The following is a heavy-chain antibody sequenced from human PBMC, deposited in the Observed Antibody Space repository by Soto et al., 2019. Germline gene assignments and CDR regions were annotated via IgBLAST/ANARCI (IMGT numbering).Heavy chain of an antibody. CDR3: ARGIQLWLGYYFDY. J-gene: IGHJ4*02. D-gene: IGHD5-18*01. CDR1: GFTFSSYA. Sequence: QVQLVESGGGVVQPGRSLRLSCAASGFTFSSYAMHWVRQAPGKGLEWVAVISYDGSNKYYADSVKGRFTISRDNSKNTLYLQMNSLRAEDTAVHYCARGIQLWLGYYFDYWGQGTLVTVSS. CDR2: ISYDGSNK. V-gene: IGHV3-30-3*01.